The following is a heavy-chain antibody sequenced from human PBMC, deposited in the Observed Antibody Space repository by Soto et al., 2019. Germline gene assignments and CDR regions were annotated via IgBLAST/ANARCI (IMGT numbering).Heavy chain of an antibody. CDR1: GYIFPHYW. Sequence: GESLKISCKGSGYIFPHYWISWVRQMPGKGLEWMGRIDPSDSRTNYSPSFQGHVTMSVDKSINTAYLQWSSLKASDTAMYYCAKSHYDSSGYYIIDHWGQGTLVTVSS. D-gene: IGHD3-22*01. CDR2: IDPSDSRT. J-gene: IGHJ5*02. CDR3: AKSHYDSSGYYIIDH. V-gene: IGHV5-10-1*01.